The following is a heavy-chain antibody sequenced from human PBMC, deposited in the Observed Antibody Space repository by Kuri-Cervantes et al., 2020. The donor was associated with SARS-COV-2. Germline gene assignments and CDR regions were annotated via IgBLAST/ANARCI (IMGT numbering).Heavy chain of an antibody. CDR2: MNPNSGNT. CDR1: GYTFTSYD. J-gene: IGHJ4*02. V-gene: IGHV1-8*02. Sequence: ASVKVSCKASGYTFTSYDINWVRQATGQGLEWMGWMNPNSGNTGYAQKFQGRVTMTRDTSISTAYMELSRLRSDDTAVYYCARVPRGGYSSGWYNYYFDYWGQGTLVTVSS. D-gene: IGHD6-19*01. CDR3: ARVPRGGYSSGWYNYYFDY.